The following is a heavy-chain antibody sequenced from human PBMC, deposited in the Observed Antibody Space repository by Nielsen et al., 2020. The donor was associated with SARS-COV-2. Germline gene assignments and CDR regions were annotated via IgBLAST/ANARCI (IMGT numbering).Heavy chain of an antibody. CDR1: GFTFSNAW. Sequence: GESLKISCAASGFTFSNAWMSWVRQAPGKGLEWVGRIKSKTDGGTTDYAAPVKGRFTISRDDSKNTLYLQMNSLKTEDTAVYYCTTESGGDCCDYWGQGTLVTVSS. D-gene: IGHD2-21*01. CDR2: IKSKTDGGTT. V-gene: IGHV3-15*01. J-gene: IGHJ4*02. CDR3: TTESGGDCCDY.